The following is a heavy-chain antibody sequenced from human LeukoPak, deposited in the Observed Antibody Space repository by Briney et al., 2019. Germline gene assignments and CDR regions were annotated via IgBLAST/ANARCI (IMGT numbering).Heavy chain of an antibody. Sequence: ASVKVSCKASRYTFTGYYMHWVRQAPGQGLEWMGWINPNSGGTNYAQKFQGWVTMTRDTSISTAYMELSRLRSDDTAVYYCARLTPLRRGYSGYEDLDIDYWGQGTLVTVSS. CDR2: INPNSGGT. CDR3: ARLTPLRRGYSGYEDLDIDY. V-gene: IGHV1-2*04. D-gene: IGHD5-12*01. J-gene: IGHJ4*02. CDR1: RYTFTGYY.